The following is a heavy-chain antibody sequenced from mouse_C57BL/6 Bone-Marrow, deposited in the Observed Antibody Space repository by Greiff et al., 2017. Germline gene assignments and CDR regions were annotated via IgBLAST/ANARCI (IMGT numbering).Heavy chain of an antibody. V-gene: IGHV1-15*01. CDR2: IDPETGGT. CDR1: GYTFTDYE. Sequence: QVQLQQSGAELVRPGASVTLSCKASGYTFTDYEMHWVKQTPVHGLEWIGAIDPETGGTAYNQKFKGKAILTADKSSSTAYMELRSLTSEDSAVYYCSATVVARAMDFRGQGTSVTVSS. D-gene: IGHD1-1*01. J-gene: IGHJ4*01. CDR3: SATVVARAMDF.